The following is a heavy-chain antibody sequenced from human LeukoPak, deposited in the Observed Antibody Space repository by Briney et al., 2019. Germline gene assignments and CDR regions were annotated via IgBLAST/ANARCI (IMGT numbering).Heavy chain of an antibody. Sequence: GGSLRLSCAGSGCTLSNYWMSWVRQAPGKGLEWVANIKQDGSKLSYVDSVKGRFTVSRDNAKNSLYLQMNSLRAEDTAVYYCARWEARDTWVYDYWGPGTLVSVSS. CDR3: ARWEARDTWVYDY. J-gene: IGHJ4*02. V-gene: IGHV3-7*01. CDR1: GCTLSNYW. CDR2: IKQDGSKL. D-gene: IGHD1-26*01.